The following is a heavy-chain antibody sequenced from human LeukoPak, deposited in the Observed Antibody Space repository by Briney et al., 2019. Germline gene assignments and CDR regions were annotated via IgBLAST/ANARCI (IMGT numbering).Heavy chain of an antibody. CDR2: VSGSGGNT. J-gene: IGHJ3*02. CDR1: GFTLSSYA. D-gene: IGHD3-22*01. Sequence: GGSLRLSCAASGFTLSSYAMSWVRQAPGKGLEWGSGVSGSGGNTHYGCSVKGRFTISRDNSKNTLYLQMKRLRADDTAVYYCAKETASGYGAFDIWGQGTMVTVSS. V-gene: IGHV3-23*01. CDR3: AKETASGYGAFDI.